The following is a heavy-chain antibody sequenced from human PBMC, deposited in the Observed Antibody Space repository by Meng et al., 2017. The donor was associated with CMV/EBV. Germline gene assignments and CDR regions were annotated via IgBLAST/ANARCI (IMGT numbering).Heavy chain of an antibody. CDR3: ARDLGPYNWNYVGVVQGAKDY. V-gene: IGHV3-21*01. Sequence: ESLKISCAASGFTFSRYSMNWVRQAPGKVLEWVSSISSSSSYIYYADSVKGRFTISRDNAKNSLYLQMNSLRAEDTAVYYCARDLGPYNWNYVGVVQGAKDYWGQGTLVTVSS. CDR1: GFTFSRYS. J-gene: IGHJ4*02. CDR2: ISSSSSYI. D-gene: IGHD1-7*01.